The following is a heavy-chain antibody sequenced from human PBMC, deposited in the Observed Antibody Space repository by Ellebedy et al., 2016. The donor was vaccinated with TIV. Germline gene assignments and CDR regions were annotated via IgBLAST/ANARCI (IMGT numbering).Heavy chain of an antibody. J-gene: IGHJ6*02. D-gene: IGHD4-11*01. V-gene: IGHV3-33*08. CDR2: IWYDGSNK. CDR1: GFTFSNYG. Sequence: GGSLRLSCAASGFTFSNYGMHWVRQAPGKGLEWVAVIWYDGSNKYYADSVKDRFTISRDNSKNTLYLQMNSLSAEDTAVYYCARDWGDYSNYYYGMDVWGQGTTVTVSS. CDR3: ARDWGDYSNYYYGMDV.